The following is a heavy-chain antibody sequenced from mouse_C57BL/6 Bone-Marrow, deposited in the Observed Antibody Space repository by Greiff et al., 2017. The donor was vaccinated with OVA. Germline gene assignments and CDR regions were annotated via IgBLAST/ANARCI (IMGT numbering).Heavy chain of an antibody. J-gene: IGHJ2*01. CDR2: IDPETGGT. CDR3: TSYDGYRYCDY. Sequence: QVQLKQSGAELVRPGASVTLSCKASGYTFTDYEMHWVKQTPVHGLEWIGAIDPETGGTAYNQKFKGKAILTADKSSSTAYMELRSLTSEDSAVYYCTSYDGYRYCDYWGQGTTLTVSS. CDR1: GYTFTDYE. D-gene: IGHD2-3*01. V-gene: IGHV1-15*01.